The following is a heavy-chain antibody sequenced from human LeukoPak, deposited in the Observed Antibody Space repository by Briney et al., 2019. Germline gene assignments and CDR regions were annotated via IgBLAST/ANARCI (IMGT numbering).Heavy chain of an antibody. CDR1: GFTLSSYW. CDR3: ARDQGRIVVVPAAIDY. Sequence: GGSLRLSCAASGFTLSSYWMSWVRQAPGKGLEWVANIKQDGSEKYYVDSVKGRFTISRDNAKNSLYLQMNSLRAEDTAVYYCARDQGRIVVVPAAIDYWGQGTLVTVSS. J-gene: IGHJ4*02. V-gene: IGHV3-7*03. CDR2: IKQDGSEK. D-gene: IGHD2-2*01.